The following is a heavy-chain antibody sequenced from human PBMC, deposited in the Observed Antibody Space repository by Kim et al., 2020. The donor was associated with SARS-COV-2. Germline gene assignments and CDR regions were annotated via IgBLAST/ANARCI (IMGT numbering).Heavy chain of an antibody. CDR1: GDSISSYY. CDR2: NNYNGST. Sequence: SETLSLTCAVSGDSISSYYWSWIRQPPGKGLEWIGDNNYNGSTNYNTSLKRRLIILLDNTKNKLSSQLSTVTTADTTAIYCGADVYGGQNPFDYWGQGTL. CDR3: GADVYGGQNPFDY. V-gene: IGHV4-59*01. J-gene: IGHJ4*02. D-gene: IGHD2-8*01.